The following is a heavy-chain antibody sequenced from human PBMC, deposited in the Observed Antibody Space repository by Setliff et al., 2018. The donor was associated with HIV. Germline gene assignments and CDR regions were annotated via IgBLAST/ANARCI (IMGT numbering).Heavy chain of an antibody. CDR2: INYSGST. CDR3: ARFEVTTVTTRDY. J-gene: IGHJ4*02. V-gene: IGHV4-34*01. CDR1: VGSLRSYY. Sequence: SETLSLTCGVYVGSLRSYYWSWIRQSPGKGLEWIGEINYSGSTNYNPSLKSRVTISIDTSKNQFSLKLSSVTAADTAVYYCARFEVTTVTTRDYWGQGTLVTVSS. D-gene: IGHD4-17*01.